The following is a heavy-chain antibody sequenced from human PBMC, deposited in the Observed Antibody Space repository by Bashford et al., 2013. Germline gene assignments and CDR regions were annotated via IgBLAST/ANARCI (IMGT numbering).Heavy chain of an antibody. CDR3: ARADRYYDSSGYYDY. Sequence: ASVKVSCKASGYTFTNYGISWVRQAPGQGLEWMGWISAYSGNTDSAQKFHGRVTMTTDTSTTTVYMELRSLRSDDTAVYYCARADRYYDSSGYYDYWGQGTLVTVSS. CDR2: ISAYSGNT. CDR1: GYTFTNYG. J-gene: IGHJ4*02. D-gene: IGHD3-22*01. V-gene: IGHV1-18*01.